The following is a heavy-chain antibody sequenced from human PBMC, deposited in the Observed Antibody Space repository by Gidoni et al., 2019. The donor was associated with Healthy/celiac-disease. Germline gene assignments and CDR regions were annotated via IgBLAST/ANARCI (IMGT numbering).Heavy chain of an antibody. CDR3: ARGGDIVLTVYAPFFDY. CDR1: GFTFSSYS. J-gene: IGHJ4*02. Sequence: EVQLVESGGGLVKPGGSLRLSCAASGFTFSSYSMNWLRQAPGKGLEWVSSISSRNTFIYYADSVKGRFTISRDNAKNSLYLQMNSLRAEDTAVYYCARGGDIVLTVYAPFFDYWGQGTLVTVSS. D-gene: IGHD2-8*01. V-gene: IGHV3-21*01. CDR2: ISSRNTFI.